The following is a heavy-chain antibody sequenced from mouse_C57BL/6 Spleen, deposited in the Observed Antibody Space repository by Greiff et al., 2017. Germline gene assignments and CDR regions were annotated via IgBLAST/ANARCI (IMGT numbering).Heavy chain of an antibody. CDR3: ARESSGYRDFDY. Sequence: QVQLKQPGAELVKPGASVKLSCKASGYTFTSYWMHWVKQRPGQGLEWIGNIDPSDSETHYNQKFKDKATLTVDKSSSTAYMQLSSLTSEDSAVYYCARESSGYRDFDYWGQGTTLTVSS. CDR1: GYTFTSYW. J-gene: IGHJ2*01. CDR2: IDPSDSET. V-gene: IGHV1-52*01. D-gene: IGHD3-2*02.